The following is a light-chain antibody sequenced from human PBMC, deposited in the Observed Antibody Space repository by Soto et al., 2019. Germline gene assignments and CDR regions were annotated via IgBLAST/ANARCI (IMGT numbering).Light chain of an antibody. J-gene: IGLJ1*01. Sequence: QSALTQPASVSGSPGQSFTISCTGTSSDVGGYNYVSWYQQHPGKAPKLMIYEVRNRPSGISNRFSGSKSGNTASLTISGLQAEDEADYYCTSYTSSSPYVFGTGTKVTVL. CDR3: TSYTSSSPYV. CDR1: SSDVGGYNY. CDR2: EVR. V-gene: IGLV2-14*01.